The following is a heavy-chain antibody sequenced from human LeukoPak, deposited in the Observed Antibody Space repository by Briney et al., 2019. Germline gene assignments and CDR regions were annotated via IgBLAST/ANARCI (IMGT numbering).Heavy chain of an antibody. V-gene: IGHV4-39*01. Sequence: KPSETLSLTCTVSGGSISSSSYYWGWIRQPPGKGLEWIGSIYYSGSTYYNPSLKSRVTISVDTSKNQFSLKLSPVTAADTAVYYCARQAIGGWNGRLRGWFDPWGQGTLVTVSS. CDR1: GGSISSSSYY. CDR3: ARQAIGGWNGRLRGWFDP. D-gene: IGHD1-1*01. J-gene: IGHJ5*02. CDR2: IYYSGST.